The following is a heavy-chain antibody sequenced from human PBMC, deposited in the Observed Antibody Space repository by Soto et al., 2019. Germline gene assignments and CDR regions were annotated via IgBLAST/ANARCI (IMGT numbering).Heavy chain of an antibody. Sequence: PSETLSLTCAVSGGSISSGDYYGSWIRQPPGKGLEWIGYIYYSGSTYYNPSLKSRVTISVDTSKNQFSLKLSSVTAADTAVYYCARNSGYDNGIDYWGQGTLVTVS. J-gene: IGHJ4*02. V-gene: IGHV4-30-4*01. D-gene: IGHD5-12*01. CDR1: GGSISSGDYY. CDR3: ARNSGYDNGIDY. CDR2: IYYSGST.